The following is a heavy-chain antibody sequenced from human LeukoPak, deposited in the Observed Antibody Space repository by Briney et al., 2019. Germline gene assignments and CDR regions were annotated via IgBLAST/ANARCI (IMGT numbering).Heavy chain of an antibody. Sequence: SQTLSLTCAISGDTVSSNRAAWNWIRQSPSRGLEWLGRTYYRSKWSNGYALSVKSRITISSDTSKNQFSLQLKSVTPEDTAVYYFASPVGDQDVYWGQGTLVTVSS. CDR2: TYYRSKWSN. V-gene: IGHV6-1*01. D-gene: IGHD2-15*01. CDR1: GDTVSSNRAA. J-gene: IGHJ4*02. CDR3: ASPVGDQDVY.